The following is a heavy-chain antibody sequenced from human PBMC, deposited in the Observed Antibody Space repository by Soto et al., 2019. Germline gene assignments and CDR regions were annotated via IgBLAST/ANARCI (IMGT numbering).Heavy chain of an antibody. D-gene: IGHD3-10*01. CDR1: GGSIASHY. CDR3: ARQGFGQLHGLVDV. CDR2: IHHSGST. J-gene: IGHJ6*02. Sequence: SETLSLTCSVSGGSIASHYCSWFRQPPGKGLEWIGYIHHSGSTSYNPSLKSRVTMSVDTSKNQFSLKVNSVTAADTALYYCARQGFGQLHGLVDVWGPGTTVTVSS. V-gene: IGHV4-59*08.